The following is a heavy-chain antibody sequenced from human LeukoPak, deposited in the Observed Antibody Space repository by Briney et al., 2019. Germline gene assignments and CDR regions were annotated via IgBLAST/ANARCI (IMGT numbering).Heavy chain of an antibody. CDR3: ARDYGGNRFDY. CDR2: ISSSSSTI. V-gene: IGHV3-48*04. CDR1: GFTFSSYI. J-gene: IGHJ4*02. D-gene: IGHD4-23*01. Sequence: GGSLRLFCAASGFTFSSYIMNWVRQAPGKGLEWVSYISSSSSTIYYADSVKGRFTISRDNAKNSLYLQMNSLRAEDTAVYYCARDYGGNRFDYWGQGTLVTVSS.